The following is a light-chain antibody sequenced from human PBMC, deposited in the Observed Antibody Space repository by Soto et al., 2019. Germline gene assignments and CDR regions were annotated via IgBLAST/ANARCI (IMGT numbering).Light chain of an antibody. V-gene: IGKV3-20*01. CDR2: GAS. J-gene: IGKJ1*01. CDR3: QQYGSSHWT. CDR1: QSVSSSH. Sequence: EIVLTQSPGTLSLSPGERGTLSCRASQSVSSSHLAWYQQKPGQAPRLLIYGASSRATGIPDRFSGSGSGTDFSLTISRLEPEDFAVYNCQQYGSSHWTFGQGTKVEVK.